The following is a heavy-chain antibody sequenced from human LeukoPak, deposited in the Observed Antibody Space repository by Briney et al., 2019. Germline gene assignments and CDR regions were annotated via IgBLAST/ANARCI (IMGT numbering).Heavy chain of an antibody. J-gene: IGHJ4*02. CDR2: FIPIFGTA. V-gene: IGHV1-69*06. CDR3: TRGGFGELYHFDY. CDR1: GNSCNKYA. D-gene: IGHD3-10*01. Sequence: ASVKVSCKASGNSCNKYAITWVRQAPGQGLEWMGEFIPIFGTAKYAKKFQGRATITADKSTSTAYMDLNSLRSEDTAVYYCTRGGFGELYHFDYWGQGTLVTVSS.